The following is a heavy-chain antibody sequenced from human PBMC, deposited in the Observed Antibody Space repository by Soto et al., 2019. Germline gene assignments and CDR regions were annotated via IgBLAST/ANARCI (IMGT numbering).Heavy chain of an antibody. D-gene: IGHD3-10*01. J-gene: IGHJ3*01. V-gene: IGHV3-49*04. CDR3: TRDQPITP. Sequence: PGGSLRLSCTASGFTFGDYAMSWVRQAPGKGLEWVGFIRSKTYGGTAEYAASVKGRFTISRDDSKSIAYLQMNSLKTEDTAVYYCTRDQPITPWGQGTMVTVSS. CDR2: IRSKTYGGTA. CDR1: GFTFGDYA.